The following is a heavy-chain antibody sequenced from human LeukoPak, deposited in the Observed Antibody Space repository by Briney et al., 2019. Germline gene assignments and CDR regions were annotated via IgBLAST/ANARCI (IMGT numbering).Heavy chain of an antibody. V-gene: IGHV4-39*01. CDR1: GGSISSSSYY. J-gene: IGHJ5*02. Sequence: SETLSLTCTVSGGSISSSSYYWGWIRQPPGKGLEWIGSIYYSGSTYYNPSLKSRVTISVDTSKNQFSLKLSSVTAADTAVYYCARRSTKIVRGVIGGFDPWGQGTLVTVSS. CDR2: IYYSGST. CDR3: ARRSTKIVRGVIGGFDP. D-gene: IGHD3-10*01.